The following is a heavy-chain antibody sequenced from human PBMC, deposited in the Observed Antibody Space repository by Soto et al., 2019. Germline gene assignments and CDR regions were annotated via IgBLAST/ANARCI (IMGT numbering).Heavy chain of an antibody. D-gene: IGHD5-12*01. J-gene: IGHJ4*02. Sequence: GGSRRLSCAASGFTFSSYWMHWVRQVPGKGLVWVSFINTDGSSTSYADSVKGRFTISRDNGKNTLYLQMNSLRAEDTAMYYCVRRNGYRGYDHIYYFDYWGQGTLVTVSS. CDR3: VRRNGYRGYDHIYYFDY. CDR2: INTDGSST. V-gene: IGHV3-74*01. CDR1: GFTFSSYW.